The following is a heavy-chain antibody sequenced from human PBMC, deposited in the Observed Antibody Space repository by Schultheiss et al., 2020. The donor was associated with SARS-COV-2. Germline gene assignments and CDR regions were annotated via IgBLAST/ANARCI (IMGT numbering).Heavy chain of an antibody. Sequence: SVKVSCKASGYTFTSYAMHWVRQAPGQRLEWMGGIIPIFGTANYAQKFQGRVTITADESTSTAYMELSSLRSDDTAVYYCARDIVVEPRRYAMDVWGQGTTVTVSS. CDR2: IIPIFGTA. V-gene: IGHV1-69*13. J-gene: IGHJ6*02. CDR1: GYTFTSYA. D-gene: IGHD2-2*01. CDR3: ARDIVVEPRRYAMDV.